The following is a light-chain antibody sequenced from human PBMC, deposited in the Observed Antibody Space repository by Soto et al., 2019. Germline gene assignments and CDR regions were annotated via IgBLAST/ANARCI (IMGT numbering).Light chain of an antibody. J-gene: IGLJ1*01. CDR2: DVS. CDR3: SSYTSSSTLLYV. V-gene: IGLV2-14*01. CDR1: SSDVGGYNY. Sequence: QSALTQPASVSGSPGQSITISCNGTSSDVGGYNYVSWYQQHPGKAPKLMIYDVSNRPSGVSNRFSGSKSGNTASLTISGLQAEDEAAYYCSSYTSSSTLLYVFGNGTKRTV.